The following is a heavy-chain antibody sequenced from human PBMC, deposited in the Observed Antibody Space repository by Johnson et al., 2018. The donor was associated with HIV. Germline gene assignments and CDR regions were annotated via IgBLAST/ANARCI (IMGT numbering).Heavy chain of an antibody. Sequence: VQLVESGGGLVQPGGSLRLSCAASGFTFSIYDMHWVRQAPGKGLEYVSAISNNGGSTFYADSVRGRFTISRDNSKNTLYLQMGSLRVEDMGIYYCAMPYYFDSGVYQWGQGTMVPVSS. CDR3: AMPYYFDSGVYQ. D-gene: IGHD3-22*01. V-gene: IGHV3-64*07. CDR2: ISNNGGST. CDR1: GFTFSIYD. J-gene: IGHJ3*01.